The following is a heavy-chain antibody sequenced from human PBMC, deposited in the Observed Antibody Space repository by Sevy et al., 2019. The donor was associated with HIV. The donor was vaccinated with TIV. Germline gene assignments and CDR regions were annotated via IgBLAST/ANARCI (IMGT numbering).Heavy chain of an antibody. CDR2: ISSSSNYI. V-gene: IGHV3-21*01. J-gene: IGHJ3*01. CDR3: ARDREMITFGVAEAFDF. Sequence: GGSLRLSCAASGFTFSSSAMNWVRQAPGKGLEWVSSISSSSNYIYYPDSLKGRFTISRDNAKNSLYLQMNSLRAEDTAVYYCARDREMITFGVAEAFDFGGQGTMVTVSS. CDR1: GFTFSSSA. D-gene: IGHD3-16*01.